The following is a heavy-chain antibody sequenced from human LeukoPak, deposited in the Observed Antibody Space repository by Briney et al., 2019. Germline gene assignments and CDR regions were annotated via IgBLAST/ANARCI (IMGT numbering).Heavy chain of an antibody. J-gene: IGHJ4*02. V-gene: IGHV4-59*01. CDR2: IYYSGST. Sequence: SETLSLTCTVSGGSISSYYWSWIRQPPGKGLEWIGYIYYSGSTNYNPSLKSRVTISVDASKNQFSLKLSSVTAADTAVYYCARDPRGVIDVWGQGTLVTVSS. CDR3: ARDPRGVIDV. D-gene: IGHD3-3*01. CDR1: GGSISSYY.